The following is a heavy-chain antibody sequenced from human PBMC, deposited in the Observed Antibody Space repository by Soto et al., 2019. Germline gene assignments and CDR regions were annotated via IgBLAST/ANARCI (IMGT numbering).Heavy chain of an antibody. D-gene: IGHD1-26*01. CDR2: IYDSGST. J-gene: IGHJ4*02. Sequence: ETLSLTCTVSDGSISSYYWSWLRQPPGKGLEWIGYIYDSGSTLYNPSLKSRVTISVDRPNNQFSLKLRSVTAADTAIYYCAGDIRSGSYRFDYWGQGTLVTVSS. V-gene: IGHV4-59*08. CDR1: DGSISSYY. CDR3: AGDIRSGSYRFDY.